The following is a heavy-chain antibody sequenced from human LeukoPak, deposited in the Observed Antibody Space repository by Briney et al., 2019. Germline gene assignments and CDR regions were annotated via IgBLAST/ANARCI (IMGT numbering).Heavy chain of an antibody. CDR3: GKDAAGPEY. CDR1: GLTFSSYS. Sequence: GGSPRLSCVVSGLTFSSYSMSWVRQAPGKGLEWVSGISASGGSTWYPDSVKGRFTISRDNSKNTLYLQMNSLRAEDTAIYYCGKDAAGPEYWGQGTLVTVSS. CDR2: ISASGGST. J-gene: IGHJ4*02. D-gene: IGHD6-13*01. V-gene: IGHV3-23*01.